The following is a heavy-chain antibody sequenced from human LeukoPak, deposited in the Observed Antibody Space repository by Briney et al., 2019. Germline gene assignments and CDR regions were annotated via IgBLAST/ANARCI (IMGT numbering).Heavy chain of an antibody. V-gene: IGHV6-1*01. D-gene: IGHD3-10*01. CDR2: TFFRSKWLY. CDR1: GDSVSSNTAA. CDR3: ARGGLELRYYYYMDV. J-gene: IGHJ6*03. Sequence: SQTLSLACAISGDSVSSNTAAWNWIRQSPSRGLEWLGRTFFRSKWLYSYAPSMKGRITINPDTSKNHSSLQLNSVTPEDTAVYYCARGGLELRYYYYMDVWGKGTTVTVSS.